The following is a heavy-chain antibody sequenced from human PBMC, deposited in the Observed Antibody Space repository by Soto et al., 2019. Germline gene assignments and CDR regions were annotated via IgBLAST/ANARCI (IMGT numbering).Heavy chain of an antibody. CDR1: GYTFTSYG. CDR3: ARVPGWYYYGSGSYHADY. Sequence: QVQLVQSGAVVKKPGASVKVSCKASGYTFTSYGISWVRQAPGQGLEWMGWISAYNGNTNYAQKLQGRVTMTTDTSTSTAYMELRSLRSDDTAVYYCARVPGWYYYGSGSYHADYWGQGTLVTVSS. J-gene: IGHJ4*02. CDR2: ISAYNGNT. V-gene: IGHV1-18*01. D-gene: IGHD3-10*01.